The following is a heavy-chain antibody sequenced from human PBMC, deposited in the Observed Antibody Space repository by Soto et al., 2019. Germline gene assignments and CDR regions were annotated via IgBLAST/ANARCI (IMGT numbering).Heavy chain of an antibody. CDR1: GFTFSSYA. V-gene: IGHV3-23*01. J-gene: IGHJ6*02. CDR2: ISGSGGST. CDR3: AKDVSPYYYYGMDV. Sequence: PGGSLRLSCAASGFTFSSYAMSWVRQAPGKGLEWVSAISGSGGSTYYVDSVKGRFTISRDNSKNTLYLQMNSLRAEDTAVYYCAKDVSPYYYYGMDVWGQGTTVTVSS.